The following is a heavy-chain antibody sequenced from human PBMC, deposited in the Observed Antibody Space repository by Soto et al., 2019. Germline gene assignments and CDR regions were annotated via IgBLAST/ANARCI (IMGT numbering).Heavy chain of an antibody. D-gene: IGHD2-2*01. V-gene: IGHV1-2*04. CDR1: GYTFTGYY. CDR3: ARDDIVLVPAAGGYYYYGMDV. J-gene: IGHJ6*02. Sequence: ASVKVSCEASGYTFTGYYMHWVRQAPGQGLEWMGWINPNSGGTNYAQKFQGWVTMTRDTSISTAYMELSRLRSDDTAVYYCARDDIVLVPAAGGYYYYGMDVWGQGTTVTVSS. CDR2: INPNSGGT.